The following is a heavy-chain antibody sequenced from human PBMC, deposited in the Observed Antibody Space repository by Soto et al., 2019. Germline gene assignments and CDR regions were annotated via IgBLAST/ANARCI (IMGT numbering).Heavy chain of an antibody. J-gene: IGHJ4*02. D-gene: IGHD3-22*01. CDR3: ARDPNRDYYDSSGRLDY. Sequence: GGSLRLSCAASGFTFSSYAMHWVRQAPGKGLEWVAVISYDGSNKYYADSVKGRFTISRDNSKNTLYLQMNSLRAEDTAVYYCARDPNRDYYDSSGRLDYWGQGTLVTVSS. V-gene: IGHV3-30-3*01. CDR1: GFTFSSYA. CDR2: ISYDGSNK.